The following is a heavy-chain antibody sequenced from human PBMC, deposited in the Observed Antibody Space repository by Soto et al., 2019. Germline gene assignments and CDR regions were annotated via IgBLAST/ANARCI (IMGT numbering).Heavy chain of an antibody. Sequence: QVQLVESGGGVVQPGRSLRLTCAASGFIFSGSGMHWVRQAPGKGLEWVALISYDGSRTYYADSVRDRFTISRDNGQNPLDLQMNSLRAEDTAVYFCARWVGGSMYDNSGKYDSWGQGTLVIVSS. J-gene: IGHJ5*01. D-gene: IGHD3-22*01. CDR1: GFIFSGSG. V-gene: IGHV3-30*03. CDR2: ISYDGSRT. CDR3: ARWVGGSMYDNSGKYDS.